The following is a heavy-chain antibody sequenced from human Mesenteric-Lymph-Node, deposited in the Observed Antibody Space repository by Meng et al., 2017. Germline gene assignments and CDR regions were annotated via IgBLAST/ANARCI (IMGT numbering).Heavy chain of an antibody. V-gene: IGHV1-18*01. Sequence: ASVKVSCKASGYTFTSYGISWVRQAPGQGLEWMGWISPYNGNTNYAQKLQGRVTITTDTSTSTAYMELRSLRSDDTAVYYCARVHDLTDLRLGEFMGHDFDYWGQGTLVTVSS. CDR3: ARVHDLTDLRLGEFMGHDFDY. J-gene: IGHJ4*02. CDR2: ISPYNGNT. D-gene: IGHD3-16*01. CDR1: GYTFTSYG.